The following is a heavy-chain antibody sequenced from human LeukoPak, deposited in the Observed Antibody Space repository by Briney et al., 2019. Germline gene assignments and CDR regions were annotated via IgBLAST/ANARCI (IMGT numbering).Heavy chain of an antibody. CDR1: GCTFSTYW. CDR2: INKDGSTV. D-gene: IGHD3-10*01. CDR3: VRGGPSGSGDY. Sequence: GGSLRLSCAASGCTFSTYWMHWVRQAPGKGLVWVSRINKDGSTVTYTDSVKGRFTISRDNAQNTLSLEMKSLRVDDTAVYYCVRGGPSGSGDYWGQGTLVTVSA. V-gene: IGHV3-74*01. J-gene: IGHJ4*02.